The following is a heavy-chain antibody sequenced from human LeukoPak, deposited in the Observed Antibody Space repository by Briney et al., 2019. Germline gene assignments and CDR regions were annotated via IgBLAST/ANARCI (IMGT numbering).Heavy chain of an antibody. CDR2: ISSSSSYI. CDR3: ARDLRAFITMIPKGLDY. D-gene: IGHD3-22*01. CDR1: GFTFSSYS. Sequence: GRSLRLSCAASGFTFSSYSMNWVRQAPGKGLEWVSSISSSSSYIYYADSVKGRFTISRDNAKSSLYLQMNSLRAEDTAVYYCARDLRAFITMIPKGLDYWGQGTLVTVAS. V-gene: IGHV3-21*01. J-gene: IGHJ4*02.